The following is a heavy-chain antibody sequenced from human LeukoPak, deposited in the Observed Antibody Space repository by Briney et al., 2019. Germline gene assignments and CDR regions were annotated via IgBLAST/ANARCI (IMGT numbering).Heavy chain of an antibody. CDR3: ARDPTTVVTLPYYFDF. CDR1: GGSFTGHH. Sequence: SETLSLTCAVYGGSFTGHHWNWIRQSAGKGLEWIGEVNHRGTTNYNPSLKSRVTISVDTSKNQFFLKLTSVTAADTAVYYCARDPTTVVTLPYYFDFWGQGTLVIVSS. D-gene: IGHD4-23*01. CDR2: VNHRGTT. J-gene: IGHJ4*02. V-gene: IGHV4-34*01.